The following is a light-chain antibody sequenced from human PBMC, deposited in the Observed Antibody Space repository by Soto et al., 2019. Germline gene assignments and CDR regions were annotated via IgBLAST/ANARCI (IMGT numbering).Light chain of an antibody. J-gene: IGLJ3*02. CDR3: SSYTRTSTWV. Sequence: QSALTQPASVSGSPGQSITISCTGTSSDVGAYNYVSWFQQYPGKAPKVMIYEVSNRPSGVSNRFSASKSGNTASLTISGLQAEDEADYYCSSYTRTSTWVFGGGTKVTVL. CDR1: SSDVGAYNY. CDR2: EVS. V-gene: IGLV2-14*01.